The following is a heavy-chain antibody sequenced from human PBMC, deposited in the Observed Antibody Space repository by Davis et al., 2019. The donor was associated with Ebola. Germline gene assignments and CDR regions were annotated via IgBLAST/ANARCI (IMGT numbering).Heavy chain of an antibody. CDR1: GFTFSTYA. CDR3: GRGGVGDYDAWINFDY. V-gene: IGHV3-30*14. J-gene: IGHJ4*02. D-gene: IGHD3-22*01. CDR2: ISYDGNKK. Sequence: GESLKISCAASGFTFSTYAMHWVRQAPGKGLEWVALISYDGNKKYYADSVKGRFTISRDNSKNTLFLQMDSLRAEDTAVYFCGRGGVGDYDAWINFDYWGQGTLVTVSS.